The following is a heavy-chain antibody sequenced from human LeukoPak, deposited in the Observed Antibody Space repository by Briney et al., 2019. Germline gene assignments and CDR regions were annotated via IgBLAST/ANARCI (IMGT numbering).Heavy chain of an antibody. V-gene: IGHV1-8*03. CDR3: ARSGSGYDFWSGYYTAYYYYMDV. CDR1: GYTFTSYD. D-gene: IGHD3-3*01. CDR2: MNPNSGNT. Sequence: ASVKVSCKASGYTFTSYDINWVRQAAGQGLEWMGWMNPNSGNTGYAQKFQGRVTITRNTSISTAYMELSSLRSEDTAVYYCARSGSGYDFWSGYYTAYYYYMDVWGKGTTVTVSS. J-gene: IGHJ6*03.